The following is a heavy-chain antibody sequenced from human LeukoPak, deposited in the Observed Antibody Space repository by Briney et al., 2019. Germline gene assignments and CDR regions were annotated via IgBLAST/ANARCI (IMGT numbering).Heavy chain of an antibody. CDR3: ARASNCSGGSCYPYTYRIFDY. CDR2: INHSGST. D-gene: IGHD2-15*01. J-gene: IGHJ4*02. Sequence: PSETLSLTCAVYGGSFSGYYWSWIRQPPGKGLEWIGEINHSGSTNYNPSLKSRVTISVDTSKNQFSLKLSSVTAADTAVYYCARASNCSGGSCYPYTYRIFDYWGQGTLVTVSS. CDR1: GGSFSGYY. V-gene: IGHV4-34*01.